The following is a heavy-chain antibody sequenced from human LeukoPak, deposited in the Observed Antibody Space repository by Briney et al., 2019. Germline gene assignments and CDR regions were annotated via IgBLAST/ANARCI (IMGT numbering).Heavy chain of an antibody. Sequence: SETLSLTCTVSGGSIGSSTYYWGWIRQPPGKGLEWIGTIYYSGSTYYNPSLKSRVTISVDTSKNQFSLKLSSVTAADTAVYYCARVELGIVGATTYSAFDYWGQGTLVTVSS. CDR3: ARVELGIVGATTYSAFDY. V-gene: IGHV4-39*07. J-gene: IGHJ4*02. CDR1: GGSIGSSTYY. CDR2: IYYSGST. D-gene: IGHD1-26*01.